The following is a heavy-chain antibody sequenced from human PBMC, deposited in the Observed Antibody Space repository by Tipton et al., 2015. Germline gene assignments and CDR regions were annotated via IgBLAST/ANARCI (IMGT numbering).Heavy chain of an antibody. CDR3: ARTFHDVWGRANWFDP. CDR2: INHSGST. V-gene: IGHV4-34*01. J-gene: IGHJ5*02. D-gene: IGHD3-3*01. CDR1: GFTFSSYW. Sequence: LRLSCVDSGFTFSSYWMSWVRQAPGKGLEWIGEINHSGSTNYNPSLKSRVIISVDTAKNQFSLKLSSVTAADTAVYYCARTFHDVWGRANWFDPWGQGTLVTVSS.